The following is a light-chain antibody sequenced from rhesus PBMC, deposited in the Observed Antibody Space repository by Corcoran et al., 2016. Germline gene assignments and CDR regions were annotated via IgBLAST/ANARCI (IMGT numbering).Light chain of an antibody. J-gene: IGKJ4*01. CDR3: QQYSNWPLT. Sequence: EIVMTQSPATLSLSPGERATLSCRASQSVSSYIAWYQQHPEQAPRLLIYGASTKATGIPDRFSGSGSGTDLTLTIGSLEPEDFAVYYCQQYSNWPLTFGGGTKVEIK. CDR1: QSVSSY. CDR2: GAS. V-gene: IGKV3S9*01.